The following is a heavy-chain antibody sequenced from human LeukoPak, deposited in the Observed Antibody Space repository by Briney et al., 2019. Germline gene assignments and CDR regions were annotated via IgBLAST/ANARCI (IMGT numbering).Heavy chain of an antibody. CDR2: ISSSSSTI. CDR1: GFTFSTHS. J-gene: IGHJ6*02. Sequence: GGSLRLSCAASGFTFSTHSMNWVRQAPGKGLEWVSYISSSSSTIYYADSVKGRFTISRDNAKNSLYLQMNSLRAEDTAVYYCARRGVLWFGELFYYGMDVWGQGTTVTVSS. CDR3: ARRGVLWFGELFYYGMDV. V-gene: IGHV3-48*01. D-gene: IGHD3-10*01.